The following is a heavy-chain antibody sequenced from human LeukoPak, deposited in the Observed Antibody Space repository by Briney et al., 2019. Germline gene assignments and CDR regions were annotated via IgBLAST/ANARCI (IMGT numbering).Heavy chain of an antibody. J-gene: IGHJ4*02. CDR3: ARGWRYFDC. V-gene: IGHV3-23*01. Sequence: GGSLRLSCAASGFTFSSFAMSWVRQAPGKGLDWVSSISGSGAGTYYADSVKGRFTISRDNSKNSLYLQMNSLRAEDTAVYYCARGWRYFDCWGQGTLVTVSS. CDR1: GFTFSSFA. D-gene: IGHD3-9*01. CDR2: ISGSGAGT.